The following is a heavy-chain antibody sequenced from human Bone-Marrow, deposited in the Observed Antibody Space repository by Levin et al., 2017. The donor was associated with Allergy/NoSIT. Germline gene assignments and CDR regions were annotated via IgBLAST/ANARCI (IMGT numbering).Heavy chain of an antibody. CDR3: ARITHYDDGSSDYDLGYYFDF. J-gene: IGHJ4*02. V-gene: IGHV4-59*01. Sequence: MASETLSLTCTVSGGSIRNFYWSWIRQPPGKRLEWIGYIYYSGSTNYNPSLQSRVTISVDTSKNQFSLKLTSVTAADTAVYYCARITHYDDGSSDYDLGYYFDFWGQGALVTVSS. CDR1: GGSIRNFY. CDR2: IYYSGST. D-gene: IGHD3-22*01.